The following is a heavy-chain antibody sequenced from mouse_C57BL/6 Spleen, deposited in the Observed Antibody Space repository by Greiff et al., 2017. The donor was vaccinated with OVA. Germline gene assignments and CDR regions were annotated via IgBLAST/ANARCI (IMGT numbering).Heavy chain of an antibody. CDR1: GYTFTSYW. J-gene: IGHJ4*01. CDR2: IHPSDRDT. D-gene: IGHD2-2*01. CDR3: AMGVTTKGYAMDY. Sequence: QVQLKESGAELVKPGASVKVSCKASGYTFTSYWMHWVKQRPGQGLEWIGRIHPSDRDTNYNQKFKGKATLTVDKSSSTAYMQLSSLTSEDSAVYYCAMGVTTKGYAMDYWGQGTSVTVSS. V-gene: IGHV1-74*01.